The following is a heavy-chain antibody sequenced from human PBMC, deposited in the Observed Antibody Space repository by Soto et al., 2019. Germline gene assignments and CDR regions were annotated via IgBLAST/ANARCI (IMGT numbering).Heavy chain of an antibody. D-gene: IGHD2-15*01. J-gene: IGHJ6*02. CDR1: GGSISSGGYY. CDR2: IYYSGST. Sequence: QVQLQESGPGLVKPSQTLSLTCTVSGGSISSGGYYWSWIRQHPGKGLEWIGYIYYSGSTYYNPSLKSRVTISVDTSKNQFSLKLSSVTAADTAVYYCARDGDIRYYYGMDVRGQGTTVTVSS. CDR3: ARDGDIRYYYGMDV. V-gene: IGHV4-31*03.